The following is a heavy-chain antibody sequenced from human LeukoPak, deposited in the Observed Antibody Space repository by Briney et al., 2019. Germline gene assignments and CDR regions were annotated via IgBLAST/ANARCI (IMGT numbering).Heavy chain of an antibody. Sequence: GGSLRLSCAASGFTFSSYVMHWVRQAPGKGLEWVAVISYDGGNKYYADSVKGRFTISRDDSKNTLYLQMNSLRSDDTAVYYCAKDYYDFWSGGYYYYYGMDVWGQGTTVTVSS. D-gene: IGHD3-3*01. V-gene: IGHV3-30*18. CDR2: ISYDGGNK. CDR3: AKDYYDFWSGGYYYYYGMDV. CDR1: GFTFSSYV. J-gene: IGHJ6*02.